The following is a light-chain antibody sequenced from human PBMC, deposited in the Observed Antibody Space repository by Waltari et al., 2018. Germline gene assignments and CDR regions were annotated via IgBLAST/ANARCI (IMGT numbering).Light chain of an antibody. CDR2: GIS. CDR3: QQYDNWPLT. Sequence: ETVLTQSPATLSVSPGERATLSCRASQRISSSYFAWYQQKPGQAPRLLISGISTRATGIPARFSGSGSGTEFTLTISSLQSEDCAVYYCQQYDNWPLTFGGGTKVEIK. J-gene: IGKJ4*01. V-gene: IGKV3-15*01. CDR1: QRISSSY.